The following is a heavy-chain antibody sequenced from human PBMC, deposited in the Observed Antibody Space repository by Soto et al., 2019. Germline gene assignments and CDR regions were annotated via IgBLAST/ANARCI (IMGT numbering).Heavy chain of an antibody. CDR3: AKVGVSYFDY. Sequence: QVQLVESGGGVVQPGRSLRLSCAASGFTFSSYGMHWVRQAPGKGLEWVAVISYDGSNKYYADSVKGRFTISRDKSKNTLYLQVNSLRAEDTAVYYCAKVGVSYFDYWGQGTLVTVSS. CDR1: GFTFSSYG. V-gene: IGHV3-30*18. D-gene: IGHD3-10*01. CDR2: ISYDGSNK. J-gene: IGHJ4*02.